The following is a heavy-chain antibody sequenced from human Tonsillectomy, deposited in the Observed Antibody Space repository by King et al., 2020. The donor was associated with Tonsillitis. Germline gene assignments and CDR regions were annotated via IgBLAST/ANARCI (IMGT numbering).Heavy chain of an antibody. J-gene: IGHJ4*02. CDR1: GGTFSSYA. Sequence: VQLVESGAEVKKPGSSVKVSCKASGGTFSSYAISWVRQAPGQGLEWMGRIIPILGIANYAQKFQGRVTTTADKSTSTAYMELSSLRSEDTAVYYCARAASPDCGGDCYTFDYWGQGTLVTVSS. D-gene: IGHD2-21*02. V-gene: IGHV1-69*09. CDR3: ARAASPDCGGDCYTFDY. CDR2: IIPILGIA.